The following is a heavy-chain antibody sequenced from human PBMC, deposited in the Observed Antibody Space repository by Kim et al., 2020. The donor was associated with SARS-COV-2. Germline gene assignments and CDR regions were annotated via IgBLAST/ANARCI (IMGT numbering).Heavy chain of an antibody. D-gene: IGHD3-16*01. Sequence: ASVKVSCKACGYTFTSYYMHWVRQAPGQGLEWMGIINPSGGSTSYAQKFQDIVTMTRDTSTSTVYMELSSLRSEDTAVYYCARDVSRGGIYYGMDVWGQGTSVTVSS. CDR3: ARDVSRGGIYYGMDV. CDR2: INPSGGST. V-gene: IGHV1-46*01. J-gene: IGHJ6*02. CDR1: GYTFTSYY.